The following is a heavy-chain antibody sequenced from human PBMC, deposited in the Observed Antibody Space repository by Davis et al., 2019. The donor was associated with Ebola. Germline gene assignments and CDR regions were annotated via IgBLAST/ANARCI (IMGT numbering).Heavy chain of an antibody. J-gene: IGHJ4*02. Sequence: PSETLSLTCAVSGGSISSGGYSWSWIRQPPGKGLEWIGYIYHSGSTYYNPSLKSRVTISVDRSKNQFSLKLSSVTAADTAVYYCARFLYYDSSARLDYWGQGTLVTVSS. V-gene: IGHV4-30-2*01. CDR3: ARFLYYDSSARLDY. D-gene: IGHD3-22*01. CDR2: IYHSGST. CDR1: GGSISSGGYS.